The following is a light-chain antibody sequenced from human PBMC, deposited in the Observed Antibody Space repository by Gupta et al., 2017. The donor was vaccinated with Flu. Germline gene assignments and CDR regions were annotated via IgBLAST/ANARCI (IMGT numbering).Light chain of an antibody. CDR3: QQTYSIPHT. V-gene: IGKV1-39*01. Sequence: GDRVTITCRASQIISDYRNWYQQKPGKAPKLLIYAASSLHSGVPSTFSGSGSATEFTLTISSLQLEDFATYYCQQTYSIPHTFGQGTKLEI. CDR2: AAS. CDR1: QIISDY. J-gene: IGKJ2*01.